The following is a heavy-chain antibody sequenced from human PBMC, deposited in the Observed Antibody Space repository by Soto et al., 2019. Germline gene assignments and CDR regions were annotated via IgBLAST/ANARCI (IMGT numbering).Heavy chain of an antibody. D-gene: IGHD6-6*01. V-gene: IGHV4-34*01. CDR1: GGSFSGYY. J-gene: IGHJ4*02. CDR2: INHSGST. CDR3: ARGKSIAARPHSTTPFDC. Sequence: QVQLQQWGAGLLKPSETLSLTCAVYGGSFSGYYWSWIRQPPGKGLEWIGEINHSGSTNYNPSLKSRVTISVDTSKNQFSLKLSSVTAADKAVYYCARGKSIAARPHSTTPFDCWGQGTLVTVSS.